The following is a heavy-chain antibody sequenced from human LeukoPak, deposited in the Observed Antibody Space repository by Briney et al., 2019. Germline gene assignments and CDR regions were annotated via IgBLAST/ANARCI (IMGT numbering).Heavy chain of an antibody. CDR2: IYYSGST. J-gene: IGHJ6*02. CDR3: ARGRGYYGMDV. CDR1: GCSISSYY. V-gene: IGHV4-59*01. Sequence: SETLSLTCSVSGCSISSYYWSWIRHPPGKGLEWIGYIYYSGSTNYNPSLKSRVTISVDTSKNQFSLKLSSVTAADTAVYYCARGRGYYGMDVWGQGTTVTVSS. D-gene: IGHD3-10*01.